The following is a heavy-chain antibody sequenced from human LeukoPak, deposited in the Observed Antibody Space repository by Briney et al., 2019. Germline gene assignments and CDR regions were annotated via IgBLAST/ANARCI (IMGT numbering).Heavy chain of an antibody. D-gene: IGHD3-22*01. CDR2: ISSSGSTI. CDR3: ARDYYDSSGYYYFDC. CDR1: GFTFNTYS. V-gene: IGHV3-48*04. J-gene: IGHJ4*02. Sequence: GGSLRLSCAASGFTFNTYSMNWVRQAPGKGLEWVSYISSSGSTIYYADSVKGRFTISRDNAKNSLYLQMNSLRAEDTAVYYCARDYYDSSGYYYFDCWGQGTMVTVSS.